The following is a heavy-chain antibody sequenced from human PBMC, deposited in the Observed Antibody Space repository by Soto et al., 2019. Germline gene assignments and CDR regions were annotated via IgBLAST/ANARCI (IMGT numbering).Heavy chain of an antibody. V-gene: IGHV3-30-3*01. D-gene: IGHD3-3*01. Sequence: GGSLRLSCAASGFTFSSYAMHWVRQAPGKGLEWVAVISYDGSNKYYADSVKGRFTISRDNSKNTLYLQMNSLRAEDTAVYYCARGIPYYDFWLCMDVWGQGTTVTVSS. CDR1: GFTFSSYA. CDR3: ARGIPYYDFWLCMDV. CDR2: ISYDGSNK. J-gene: IGHJ6*02.